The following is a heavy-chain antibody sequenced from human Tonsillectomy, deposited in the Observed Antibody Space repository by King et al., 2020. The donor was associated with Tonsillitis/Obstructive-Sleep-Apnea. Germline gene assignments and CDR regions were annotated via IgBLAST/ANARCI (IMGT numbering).Heavy chain of an antibody. CDR1: GFTFSSYW. CDR2: VNPDGSTK. D-gene: IGHD1-26*01. CDR3: SRDPGWGAFDI. Sequence: VQLVESGGGLVQPGGSLRLSCAPSGFTFSSYWMSWVRQAPGKGLEWVAHVNPDGSTKYCVDSVKGRFNISRDNGRNSLYLQLNSLRDEDTAVYYCSRDPGWGAFDIWGQGTMVTVSS. V-gene: IGHV3-7*04. J-gene: IGHJ3*02.